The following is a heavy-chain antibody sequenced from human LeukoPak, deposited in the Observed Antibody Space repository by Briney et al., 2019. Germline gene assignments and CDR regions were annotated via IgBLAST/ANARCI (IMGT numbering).Heavy chain of an antibody. CDR2: ISSGGSII. D-gene: IGHD3-22*01. CDR1: GFTFSRYE. CDR3: ARSSSGYRFFDY. Sequence: GGSLRLSCAASGFTFSRYEMNWVRQAPGKWLEWVSYISSGGSIIYYADSVKGRFTISRDNAKNSLYVQMNSLRDEDTAVYYCARSSSGYRFFDYWGQGALVTVSS. J-gene: IGHJ4*02. V-gene: IGHV3-48*03.